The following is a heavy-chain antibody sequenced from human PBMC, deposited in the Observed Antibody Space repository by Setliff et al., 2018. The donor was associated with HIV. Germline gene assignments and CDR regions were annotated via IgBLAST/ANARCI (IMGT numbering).Heavy chain of an antibody. J-gene: IGHJ4*02. CDR2: IYYSGST. CDR1: GGSISGYY. D-gene: IGHD3-3*01. CDR3: ARGVNFDY. Sequence: SETLSLTCSVSGGSISGYYWNWVRQPPGKGLEWMGYIYYSGSTDYNPALKRRVTISLDTSKNQFSLKLSSVTAADTAMYYCARGVNFDYWGQGTQVTVSS. V-gene: IGHV4-59*01.